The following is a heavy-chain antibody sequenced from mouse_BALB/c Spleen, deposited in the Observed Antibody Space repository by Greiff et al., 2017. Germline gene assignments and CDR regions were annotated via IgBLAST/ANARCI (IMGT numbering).Heavy chain of an antibody. V-gene: IGHV5-2*01. D-gene: IGHD2-4*01. CDR2: INSDGGST. CDR1: EYEFPSHD. J-gene: IGHJ4*01. CDR3: ARHGDYDVGYAMDD. Sequence: EVQLVESGGGLVQPGESLKLSCESTEYEFPSHDMSWVRKTPEKRLELVAAINSDGGSTYYPDTMERRVIISRDNTKKTLYLQMSSLRSEDTALYYGARHGDYDVGYAMDDWGQGTSVTVSS.